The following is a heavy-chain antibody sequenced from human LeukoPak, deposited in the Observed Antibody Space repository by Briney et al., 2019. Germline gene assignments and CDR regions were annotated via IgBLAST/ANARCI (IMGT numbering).Heavy chain of an antibody. CDR1: GGSISSSSYY. Sequence: SEALSLTCTVSGGSISSSSYYWGWIRQPPGKGLEWIGYIYYSGSTNYNPSLKSRVTISVDTSKNQFSLKLSSVTAADTAVYYCARGRSSMVRGYYYYYMDVWGKGTTVTISS. D-gene: IGHD3-10*01. CDR2: IYYSGST. CDR3: ARGRSSMVRGYYYYYMDV. J-gene: IGHJ6*03. V-gene: IGHV4-61*05.